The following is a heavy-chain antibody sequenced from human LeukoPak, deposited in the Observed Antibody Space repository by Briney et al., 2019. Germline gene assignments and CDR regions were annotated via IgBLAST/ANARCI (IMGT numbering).Heavy chain of an antibody. CDR3: ARVMYGEYAFDI. CDR2: IYHSGST. Sequence: SETLSLTCTVSRYDINSVYYWGWIRQPPGKGLEWIGSIYHSGSTYYNPSLKSRVTISVDTSKNQFSLKLSSVTAADTAVYYCARVMYGEYAFDIWGQGTMVTVSS. J-gene: IGHJ3*02. V-gene: IGHV4-38-2*02. CDR1: RYDINSVYY. D-gene: IGHD2-8*01.